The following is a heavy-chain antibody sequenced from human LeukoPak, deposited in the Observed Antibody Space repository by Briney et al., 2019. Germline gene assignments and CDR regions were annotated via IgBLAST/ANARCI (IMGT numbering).Heavy chain of an antibody. CDR3: ARGGLYSSGWPSFYYFDY. V-gene: IGHV4-39*07. J-gene: IGHJ4*02. Sequence: PSETLSLTCTVSGGSISSSSYYWGWIRQPPGKGLEWIGSIYYSGSTYYNPSLKSRVTISVDTSKNQFSLKLSSVTAADTAVYYCARGGLYSSGWPSFYYFDYWGQGTLVTVSS. CDR2: IYYSGST. CDR1: GGSISSSSYY. D-gene: IGHD6-19*01.